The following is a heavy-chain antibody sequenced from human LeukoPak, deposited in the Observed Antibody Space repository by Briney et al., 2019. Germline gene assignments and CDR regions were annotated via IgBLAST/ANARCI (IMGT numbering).Heavy chain of an antibody. J-gene: IGHJ4*02. CDR2: IYWDDEK. CDR3: AHLYFYNSGGFSRAFDN. D-gene: IGHD3-22*01. Sequence: SGPTLVKPTQTLTLTGTFSGFSLTTNGVGVGWIRQPPGKALEGLALIYWDDEKRYSPSLRTRLTITKDTSKSQVVLTLANVDPVDTATYYCAHLYFYNSGGFSRAFDNWGQGTLVTVSS. CDR1: GFSLTTNGVG. V-gene: IGHV2-5*02.